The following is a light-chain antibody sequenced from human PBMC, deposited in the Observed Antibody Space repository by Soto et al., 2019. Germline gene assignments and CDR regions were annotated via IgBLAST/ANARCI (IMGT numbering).Light chain of an antibody. J-gene: IGKJ1*01. CDR3: QQYNGYWT. Sequence: DIQMTQSPSTLSASVGDRVTITCRASQSISDSLAWYQQKPGKAPKLLIYEASTLKSGVPSRFSGSRSGTEYTLTISSLQPDDFAIDYCQQYNGYWTFGQGTKVEIK. CDR2: EAS. CDR1: QSISDS. V-gene: IGKV1-5*03.